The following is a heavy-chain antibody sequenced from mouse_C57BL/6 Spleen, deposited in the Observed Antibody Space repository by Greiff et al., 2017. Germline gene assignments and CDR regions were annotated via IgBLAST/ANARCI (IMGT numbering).Heavy chain of an antibody. CDR1: GYAFTNYL. Sequence: VQLQQSGAELVRPGTSVKVSCTASGYAFTNYLIEWVKQRPGQGLEWIGVINPGSGGTNYNEKFKGKATMTADKSSSTAYMQLSSLTSEDAAVYFCAKGELGLDYWGQGTTLTVSS. CDR3: AKGELGLDY. J-gene: IGHJ2*01. D-gene: IGHD4-1*01. V-gene: IGHV1-54*01. CDR2: INPGSGGT.